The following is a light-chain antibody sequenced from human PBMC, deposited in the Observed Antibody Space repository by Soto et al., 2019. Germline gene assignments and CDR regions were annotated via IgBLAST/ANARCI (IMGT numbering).Light chain of an antibody. V-gene: IGKV1-27*01. CDR1: QGISTY. CDR2: GAS. CDR3: QRYTSAPLT. J-gene: IGKJ3*01. Sequence: DIQMTQSPSSLSASIGDRVTITCRASQGISTYLAWYQQKPGKVPALLIYGASTLQSGVPSRFSGCGSGTDFTLTISSLQPEDVATYYCQRYTSAPLTFGPGTKVDI.